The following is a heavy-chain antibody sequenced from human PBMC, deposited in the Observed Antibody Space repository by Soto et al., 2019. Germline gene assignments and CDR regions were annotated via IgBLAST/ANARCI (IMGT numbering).Heavy chain of an antibody. J-gene: IGHJ4*02. CDR2: ISYDGSSQ. D-gene: IGHD1-26*01. V-gene: IGHV3-30*18. CDR3: AKDGGWELPRGRGSDY. CDR1: GFTFSNYG. Sequence: QVQLVESGGGVVQPGRSLRLSCVASGFTFSNYGMHWVRQAPGKGLEWVAVISYDGSSQHYADSVKGRFTISRDNSKNTLYVQMKSLGAEDTAVYYCAKDGGWELPRGRGSDYWGQGTLVTVSS.